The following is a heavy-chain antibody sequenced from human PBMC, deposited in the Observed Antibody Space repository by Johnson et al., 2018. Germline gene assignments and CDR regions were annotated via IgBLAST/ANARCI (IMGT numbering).Heavy chain of an antibody. CDR3: SRWTLRPVDAFDI. D-gene: IGHD3-3*01. CDR2: IYYSGST. V-gene: IGHV4-59*01. J-gene: IGHJ3*02. Sequence: QVQLQESCPGLVKPSETLSLTCTVSCGSISSFYWSWIRQPPGKGLEWIGYIYYSGSTNYNPSLKSRVTISVDTSKNQFSLKLTSVTAADTAVYYCSRWTLRPVDAFDIWGQGTMVTVSS. CDR1: CGSISSFY.